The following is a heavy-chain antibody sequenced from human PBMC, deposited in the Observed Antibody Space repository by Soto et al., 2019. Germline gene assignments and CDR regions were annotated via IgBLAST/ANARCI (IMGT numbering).Heavy chain of an antibody. V-gene: IGHV3-23*01. CDR1: GFTFSSYA. CDR3: AKNPRPAAGTNYFDY. J-gene: IGHJ4*02. D-gene: IGHD6-13*01. Sequence: GGSLRLSXAASGFTFSSYAMSWVRQAPGKGPEWVSAMSGSGDNTYYADSVKGRFTISRDNSKNALYLQMNSLRAEDMAVYYCAKNPRPAAGTNYFDYWGQGTLVTVSS. CDR2: MSGSGDNT.